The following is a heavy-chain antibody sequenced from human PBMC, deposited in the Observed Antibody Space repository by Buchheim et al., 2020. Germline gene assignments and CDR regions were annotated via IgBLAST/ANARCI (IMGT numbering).Heavy chain of an antibody. Sequence: EAQLLESGGGLVQPGGSLRLSCAVSGFTFSNSAMTWVRQAPGKGLEWVSAISRSGDTTYYADSVMGRFTISRDTSKTPLYLQMNSLRGDDTAVYYCAKEEVPNDYWGLGT. V-gene: IGHV3-23*01. CDR2: ISRSGDTT. CDR3: AKEEVPNDY. J-gene: IGHJ4*02. CDR1: GFTFSNSA.